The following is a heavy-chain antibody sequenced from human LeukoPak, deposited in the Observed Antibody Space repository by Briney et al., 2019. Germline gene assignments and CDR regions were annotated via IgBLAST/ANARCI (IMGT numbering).Heavy chain of an antibody. CDR3: ARDRRGDGGDAFDI. Sequence: GGSLRLSCAASGFTFSSYWMHWVRQAPGKGLVWVSRINRDGSSTSYADSVKGRFTISRDNAKNTLYLQMNSLRAEDTAVYYCARDRRGDGGDAFDIWGQGTMVTVSS. V-gene: IGHV3-74*01. D-gene: IGHD5-24*01. CDR1: GFTFSSYW. CDR2: INRDGSST. J-gene: IGHJ3*02.